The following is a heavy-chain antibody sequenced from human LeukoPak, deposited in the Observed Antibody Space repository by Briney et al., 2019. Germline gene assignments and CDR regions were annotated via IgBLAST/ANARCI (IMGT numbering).Heavy chain of an antibody. D-gene: IGHD3-3*01. CDR3: TRGYYDFWSGYYNFDY. V-gene: IGHV3-49*04. CDR1: GFTFGDYA. Sequence: GGSLRLSCTVSGFTFGDYAMSWVRQAPGKGLEWVGFIRSKAYGGTTEYAASVEGRFTISRDDSKSIAYLQMISLKTEDTAVYYCTRGYYDFWSGYYNFDYWGQGTLVTVSS. CDR2: IRSKAYGGTT. J-gene: IGHJ4*02.